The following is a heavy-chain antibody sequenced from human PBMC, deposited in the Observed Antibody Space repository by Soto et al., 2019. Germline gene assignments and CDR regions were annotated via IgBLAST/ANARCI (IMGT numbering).Heavy chain of an antibody. CDR2: IIPIFGTA. Sequence: SVKVSCKASGGTFISYAISWVRQAPGQGLEWMGGIIPIFGTANYAQKFQGRVTITADKSTSTAYMELSSLRSEDTAVYYCASTRGYDSSGYFHYGMDVWGQGTTVTVSS. D-gene: IGHD3-22*01. V-gene: IGHV1-69*06. J-gene: IGHJ6*02. CDR1: GGTFISYA. CDR3: ASTRGYDSSGYFHYGMDV.